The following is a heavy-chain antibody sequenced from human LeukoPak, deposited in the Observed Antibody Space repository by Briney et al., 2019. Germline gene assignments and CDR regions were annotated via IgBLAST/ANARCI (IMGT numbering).Heavy chain of an antibody. D-gene: IGHD6-19*01. CDR3: ARSRQWLATDAFDI. J-gene: IGHJ3*02. CDR2: ISAYNGNT. Sequence: ASVKVSCKASGYTFTSYGISWVRQAPGQGLEWMGWISAYNGNTNYAQKLQGRVTMTTDTSTSTAYMELRSLRSEDTAVYYCARSRQWLATDAFDIWGQGTMVTVSS. CDR1: GYTFTSYG. V-gene: IGHV1-18*01.